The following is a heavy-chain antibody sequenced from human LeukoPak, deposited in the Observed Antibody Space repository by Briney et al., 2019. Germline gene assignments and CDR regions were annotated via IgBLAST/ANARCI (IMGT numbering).Heavy chain of an antibody. J-gene: IGHJ3*02. CDR2: INVDSTTI. Sequence: GGSLRLSCGASGFALSNYRMHWVRKPPGKGLEWVSFINVDSTTIYYADSVRGRFTISRDNAKNSLYLQMDSLRAEDTAVYYCARMWSYDFDIWGQGTMVTVSS. D-gene: IGHD2-21*01. V-gene: IGHV3-48*01. CDR1: GFALSNYR. CDR3: ARMWSYDFDI.